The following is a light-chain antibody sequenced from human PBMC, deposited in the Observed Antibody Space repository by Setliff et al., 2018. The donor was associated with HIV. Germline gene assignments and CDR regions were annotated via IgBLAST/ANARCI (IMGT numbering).Light chain of an antibody. J-gene: IGLJ1*01. Sequence: QSALTQPRSVSGSPGQSVTISCTGTSSDVGGYQQVSWYQQHPGKAPKVMIYDVSRRPSGVPDRFSGSKSGNTASLTISGLQAEDEADYYCSSYTSSSTYIFGTGTKVTVL. CDR3: SSYTSSSTYI. CDR2: DVS. CDR1: SSDVGGYQQ. V-gene: IGLV2-11*01.